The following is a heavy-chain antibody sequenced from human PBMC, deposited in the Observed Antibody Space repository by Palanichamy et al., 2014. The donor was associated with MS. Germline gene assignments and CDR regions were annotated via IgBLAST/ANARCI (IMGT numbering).Heavy chain of an antibody. CDR3: GRGGDGATAPLSDY. J-gene: IGHJ4*02. Sequence: EVQLVESGGGLVQPGGVPETLLVQPLDSPSVVTGCTGSAKGPGKGLVWVARIDIDGSNTNYADSVQGRFTISRDNAKNTLYLQMNSLRAEDTAVYYCGRGGDGATAPLSDYWGQGTLVTVSS. V-gene: IGHV3-74*01. CDR2: IDIDGSNT. CDR1: DSPSVVTG. D-gene: IGHD3-16*01.